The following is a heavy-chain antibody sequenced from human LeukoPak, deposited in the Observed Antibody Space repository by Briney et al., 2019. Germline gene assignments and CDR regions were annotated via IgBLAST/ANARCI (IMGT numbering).Heavy chain of an antibody. J-gene: IGHJ4*02. D-gene: IGHD1-1*01. V-gene: IGHV3-66*01. CDR1: GVTVSNNY. Sequence: PGGSLRLSCAPSGVTVSNNYMNWVRQAPGKGLEWVSSIHIGGDTFYADSMKGRFTISRDNYKNTLYLQMNSLGAEDTGVYYCTSLIGTSTTRPGRDYWGLGTLVTVSS. CDR3: TSLIGTSTTRPGRDY. CDR2: IHIGGDT.